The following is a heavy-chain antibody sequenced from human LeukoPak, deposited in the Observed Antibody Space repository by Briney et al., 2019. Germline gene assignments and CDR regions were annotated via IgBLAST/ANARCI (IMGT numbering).Heavy chain of an antibody. V-gene: IGHV3-30*02. CDR1: GFTFSSYG. J-gene: IGHJ4*02. CDR3: GKGDYGSGSYSLDY. CDR2: IRYDGSNK. Sequence: PGGSLRLSCAASGFTFSSYGMHWVRRAPGKGLEWVAFIRYDGSNKYYADSVKGRFTISKDNSKNTLYLQMNSLRAEDTAVYYLGKGDYGSGSYSLDYWGQGTLVTVSS. D-gene: IGHD3-10*01.